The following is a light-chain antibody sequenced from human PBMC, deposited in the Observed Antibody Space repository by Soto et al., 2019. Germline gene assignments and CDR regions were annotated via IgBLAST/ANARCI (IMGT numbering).Light chain of an antibody. V-gene: IGKV1-5*03. CDR2: KAS. Sequence: DIQMTQSPSTLSASVGDRVTITCRARQSISSWLAWYQQKPGKAPKLLIYKASNLENGVPSRFSGSGTGTEFTLTISSLQPDDFATYYCQQYSGYSQTFGQGTKVEIK. CDR3: QQYSGYSQT. CDR1: QSISSW. J-gene: IGKJ1*01.